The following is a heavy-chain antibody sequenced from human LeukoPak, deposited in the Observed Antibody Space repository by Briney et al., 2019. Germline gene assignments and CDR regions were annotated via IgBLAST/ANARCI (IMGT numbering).Heavy chain of an antibody. CDR1: GFALSSYA. CDR3: ARDSADYGDYDY. Sequence: GGSLRLSCAASGFALSSYAMSWVRQAPGKGLEWVSTLSGGDRSTYYADSVKGRFTISRDDSTNTLYLQMNSLRAEDTALYYCARDSADYGDYDYWGQGTLVTVSS. J-gene: IGHJ4*02. CDR2: LSGGDRST. V-gene: IGHV3-23*01. D-gene: IGHD4-17*01.